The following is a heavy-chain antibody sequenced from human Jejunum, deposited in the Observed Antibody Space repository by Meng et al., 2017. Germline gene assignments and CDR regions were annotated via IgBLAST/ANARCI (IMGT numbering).Heavy chain of an antibody. V-gene: IGHV4-39*01. CDR2: IYYSGST. J-gene: IGHJ5*02. D-gene: IGHD3-22*01. Sequence: QPQLQESGLGLVKPPLTLPFTCPVPGGSITTSSYFWGSIRQAPGKGLEWIGNIYYSGSTYYNSSLKSRVTISVDTSKNQFSLTLSAVTAADTAVYYCARSPQYYDSSGFAFDPWGQGTLVTVSS. CDR3: ARSPQYYDSSGFAFDP. CDR1: GGSITTSSYF.